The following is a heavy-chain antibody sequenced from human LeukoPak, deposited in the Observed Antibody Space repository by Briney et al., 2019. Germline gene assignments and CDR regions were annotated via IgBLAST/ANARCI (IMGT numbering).Heavy chain of an antibody. CDR2: MWYDGSNK. CDR1: GFTFSSCG. J-gene: IGHJ6*03. Sequence: GRSLRLSCAASGFTFSSCGMHWVRQAPGKGLEWVAVMWYDGSNKYYGDSVKGRFTISRDNSKNTLYLQMNSLRAEDTAVYYCARETWAGTYYYYMDVWGKGTTVTVSS. CDR3: ARETWAGTYYYYMDV. V-gene: IGHV3-33*01. D-gene: IGHD3-10*01.